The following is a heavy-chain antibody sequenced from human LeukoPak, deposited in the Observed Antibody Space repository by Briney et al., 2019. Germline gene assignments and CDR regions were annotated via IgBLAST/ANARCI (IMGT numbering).Heavy chain of an antibody. CDR2: ISAYNGNT. CDR1: GYTFTSYG. D-gene: IGHD2-21*01. V-gene: IGHV1-18*01. Sequence: ASVKVSCKASGYTFTSYGISWVRQAPGQGLEWMGWISAYNGNTNYAQKLQGGVTMTTDTSTSTAYMELRSLRSDDTAVYYCARGPYCGGDCSNYYYYYMDVWGKGTTVTVSS. CDR3: ARGPYCGGDCSNYYYYYMDV. J-gene: IGHJ6*03.